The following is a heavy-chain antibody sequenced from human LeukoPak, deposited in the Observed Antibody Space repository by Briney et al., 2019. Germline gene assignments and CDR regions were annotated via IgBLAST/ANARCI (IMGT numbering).Heavy chain of an antibody. Sequence: GSLRLSCAASGFTFRSYVMTWVRQAPGKGLVWVSLINSDGATSHADSVKGRFTISRDNAKNTLYLQMNSLRAEDTAVYYCARSAADAFDYWGQGTLVTVSS. J-gene: IGHJ4*02. CDR2: INSDGAT. CDR1: GFTFRSYV. V-gene: IGHV3-74*01. CDR3: ARSAADAFDY.